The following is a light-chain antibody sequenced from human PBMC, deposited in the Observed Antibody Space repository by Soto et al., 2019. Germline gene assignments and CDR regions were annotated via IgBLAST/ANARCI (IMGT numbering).Light chain of an antibody. V-gene: IGKV3-15*01. Sequence: EIVMTQSPATLSVSPGERATLSCRASQSVTSNLAWYQQKPGQPPRLLILGASTRATGIPARFSGSGSGTEFSLTINSLQSEDFAVYYCQEYNTWPWTFGQGTKVDI. CDR3: QEYNTWPWT. CDR2: GAS. J-gene: IGKJ1*01. CDR1: QSVTSN.